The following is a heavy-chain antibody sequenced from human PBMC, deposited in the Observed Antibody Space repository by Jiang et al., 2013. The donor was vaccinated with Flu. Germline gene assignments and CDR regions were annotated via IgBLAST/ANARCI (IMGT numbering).Heavy chain of an antibody. D-gene: IGHD3-10*01. Sequence: LLKPSETLSLTCTVSGGSISSYYWSWIRQPAGKGLEWIGRIYTSGSTNYNPSLKSRVTMSVDTSKNQFSLKLSSVTAADTAVYYCAREGESLSHLNWFDPWGQGTLVTVSS. CDR3: AREGESLSHLNWFDP. V-gene: IGHV4-4*07. CDR2: IYTSGST. CDR1: GGSISSYY. J-gene: IGHJ5*02.